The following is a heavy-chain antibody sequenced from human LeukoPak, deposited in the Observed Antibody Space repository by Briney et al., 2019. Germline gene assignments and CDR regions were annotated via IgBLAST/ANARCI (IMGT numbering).Heavy chain of an antibody. V-gene: IGHV3-49*04. CDR3: TTDQLLWFGELDY. CDR1: GFTFSSYA. Sequence: GGSLRLSCAASGFTFSSYAMSWVRQAPGKGLEWVGFIRSKAYGGTTEYAASVKGRFTISRDDSKNTLYLQMNSLKTEDTAVYYCTTDQLLWFGELDYWGQGTLVTVSS. CDR2: IRSKAYGGTT. D-gene: IGHD3-10*01. J-gene: IGHJ4*02.